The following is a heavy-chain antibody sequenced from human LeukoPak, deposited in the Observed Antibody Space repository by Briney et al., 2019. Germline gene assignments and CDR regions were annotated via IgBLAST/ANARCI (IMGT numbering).Heavy chain of an antibody. Sequence: GGSLSLSCAASGFTFRSYAMSWVRQAPGKGLEWVSTINGNGGATYYADSVRGRFTISRDNSKNTLYLQVNSLRAEDTAVYYCAKGGAYYDFSFDPWGRGTLVTVSS. CDR1: GFTFRSYA. D-gene: IGHD3-3*01. CDR3: AKGGAYYDFSFDP. CDR2: INGNGGAT. J-gene: IGHJ5*02. V-gene: IGHV3-23*01.